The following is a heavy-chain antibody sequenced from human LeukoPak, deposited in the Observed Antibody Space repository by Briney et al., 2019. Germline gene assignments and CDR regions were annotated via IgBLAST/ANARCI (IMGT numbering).Heavy chain of an antibody. J-gene: IGHJ6*03. Sequence: GGSLRLSCAASGFMFSDYGMHWVRQAPGKGLEWVSALSDSGGSTFYADSVKGRFTISRDNSKNTLYLQMDRLRAEDTAVYYCAKGGAVSSKSITLVRGTRRYYYYMDVWGKGTTVTISS. CDR1: GFMFSDYG. D-gene: IGHD3-10*01. CDR3: AKGGAVSSKSITLVRGTRRYYYYMDV. V-gene: IGHV3-23*01. CDR2: LSDSGGST.